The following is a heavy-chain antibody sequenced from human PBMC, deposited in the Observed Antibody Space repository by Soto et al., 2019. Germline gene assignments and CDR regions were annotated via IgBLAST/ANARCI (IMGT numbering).Heavy chain of an antibody. D-gene: IGHD3-9*01. V-gene: IGHV1-3*01. CDR3: AREGTTLRYFDLLPYYYYVMDV. Sequence: QVQLVQSGAEVKKPGASVKVSCKASGYTFTSYAMHWVRQAPGQRLEWMGWINAGNGNTKYSQKFQRRVTIPRDTSASTAYMEPSSMRCEDRVVYYCAREGTTLRYFDLLPYYYYVMDVWGQGTTVTVSS. CDR1: GYTFTSYA. J-gene: IGHJ6*02. CDR2: INAGNGNT.